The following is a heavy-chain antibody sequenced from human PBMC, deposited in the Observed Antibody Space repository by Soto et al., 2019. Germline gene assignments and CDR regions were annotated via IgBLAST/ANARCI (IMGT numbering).Heavy chain of an antibody. Sequence: SCAASGFTFDDYAMHWVRQSPGKGLAWVSGISWNSGSIGYADSVKGRFTISRDNAKNSLYLQMNSLRAEDTALYYCAKDNNYYGSGSLEYYFDYWGQGTLVTVSS. CDR2: ISWNSGSI. CDR3: AKDNNYYGSGSLEYYFDY. J-gene: IGHJ4*02. CDR1: GFTFDDYA. V-gene: IGHV3-9*01. D-gene: IGHD3-10*01.